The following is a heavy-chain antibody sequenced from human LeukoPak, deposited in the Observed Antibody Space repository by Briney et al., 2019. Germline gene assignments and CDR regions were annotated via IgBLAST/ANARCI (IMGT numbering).Heavy chain of an antibody. CDR1: GGSISSYY. Sequence: LSLTCTVSGGSISSYYWSWIRQPPGKGLEWVSGISWNSGSRGYADSVKGRFTISRDNARNSLYLQMNSLRAEDMALYYCAKTYSGSYNAFDIWGQGTMVTVSS. CDR2: ISWNSGSR. CDR3: AKTYSGSYNAFDI. D-gene: IGHD1-26*01. V-gene: IGHV3-9*03. J-gene: IGHJ3*02.